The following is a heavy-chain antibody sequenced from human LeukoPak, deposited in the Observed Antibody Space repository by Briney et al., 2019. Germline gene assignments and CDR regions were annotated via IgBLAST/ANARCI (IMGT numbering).Heavy chain of an antibody. V-gene: IGHV4-59*01. Sequence: SETLSLTCTVSGGSISSYYWSWIRQPPGKGLEWIGYIHYSGSTNYNPSLKSRVTISVDTSKKQFSLKLSSGTAADTAVYYCARVEEGYGSGRRENYYYYYMDVWGKGTTVTISS. D-gene: IGHD3-10*01. J-gene: IGHJ6*03. CDR1: GGSISSYY. CDR3: ARVEEGYGSGRRENYYYYYMDV. CDR2: IHYSGST.